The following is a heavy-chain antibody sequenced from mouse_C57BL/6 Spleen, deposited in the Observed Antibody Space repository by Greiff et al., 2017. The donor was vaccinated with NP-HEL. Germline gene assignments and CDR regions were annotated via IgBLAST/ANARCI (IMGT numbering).Heavy chain of an antibody. J-gene: IGHJ4*01. D-gene: IGHD1-1*01. CDR2: IYPRSGNT. CDR1: GYTFTSYG. CDR3: AREGGITTGDYARDY. V-gene: IGHV1-81*01. Sequence: VQLQQSGAELARPGASVKLSCKASGYTFTSYGISWVKQRTGQGLEWIGEIYPRSGNTYYNEKFKGKATLTADKSSSTAYMELRSLTSEDSAVYFCAREGGITTGDYARDYWGQGTSVTVSS.